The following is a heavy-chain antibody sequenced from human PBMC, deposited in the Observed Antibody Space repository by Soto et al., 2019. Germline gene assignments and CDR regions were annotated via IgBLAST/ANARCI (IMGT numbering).Heavy chain of an antibody. D-gene: IGHD2-21*01. Sequence: EVQLVESGGGLVEPGGSLRLSCAASGFTFNGAWMNWVRQGPGKGLEWVGRVKSKFDGGTIDYSAPVKGRFSISRDDSRNTVYLQMNSLSTDDTAMYYCSADLPDWVAYAFDYWGQGALVTVSS. J-gene: IGHJ4*02. V-gene: IGHV3-15*07. CDR2: VKSKFDGGTI. CDR3: SADLPDWVAYAFDY. CDR1: GFTFNGAW.